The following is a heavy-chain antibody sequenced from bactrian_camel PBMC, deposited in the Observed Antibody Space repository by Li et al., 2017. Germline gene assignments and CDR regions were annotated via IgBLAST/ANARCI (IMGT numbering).Heavy chain of an antibody. J-gene: IGHJ4*01. Sequence: VQLVESGGGLVQPGGSLRLSCEASGFTFSTYDMAWVRQAPGKALEWVSTISSAGNTTYYARSMKGRLTISRDNAKKTMYLQMDNLKTDDTAMYHCAASGGQLGRWCYEFPVNWVSWLYNWGQGTQVTVS. CDR1: GFTFSTYD. CDR2: ISSAGNTT. D-gene: IGHD3*01. V-gene: IGHV3S40*01. CDR3: AASGGQLGRWCYEFPVNWVSWLYN.